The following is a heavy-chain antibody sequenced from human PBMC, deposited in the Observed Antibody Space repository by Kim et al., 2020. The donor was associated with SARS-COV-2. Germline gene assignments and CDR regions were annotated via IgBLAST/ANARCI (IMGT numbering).Heavy chain of an antibody. D-gene: IGHD3-3*02. Sequence: TNCNPSLKSRVTISVDTSKNQFSLKLSSVTAADTAVYYCARDIREGAFDIWGRGPMVPVSS. CDR3: ARDIREGAFDI. V-gene: IGHV4-59*01. CDR2: T. J-gene: IGHJ3*02.